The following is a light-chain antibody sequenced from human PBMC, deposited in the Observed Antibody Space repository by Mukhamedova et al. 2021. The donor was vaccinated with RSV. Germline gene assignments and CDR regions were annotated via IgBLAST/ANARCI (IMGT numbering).Light chain of an antibody. J-gene: IGKJ5*01. CDR1: QSVAKNY. Sequence: GERATLSCRASQSVAKNYLAWYQQKPGQAPRLLIFDASSRATGIPDRFSGSGSGTDFTLTISRLEPEDFAVYYFQQYASSPLTFG. V-gene: IGKV3-20*01. CDR3: QQYASSPLT. CDR2: DAS.